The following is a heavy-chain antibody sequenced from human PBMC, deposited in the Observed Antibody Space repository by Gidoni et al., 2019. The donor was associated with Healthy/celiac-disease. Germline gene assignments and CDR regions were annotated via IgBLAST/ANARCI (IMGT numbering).Heavy chain of an antibody. V-gene: IGHV4-39*01. J-gene: IGHJ5*02. D-gene: IGHD3-16*01. CDR1: GGSISSSSYY. Sequence: QLQLQVSGPGLVKSSETLSLTCTVSGGSISSSSYYWGCIRQPPGKGLEWIGSIYYSGSTYYNPSLTSRVTISVDTPKTQFSLKLSSVTAADTAVYYCARQADFGEGAGWFDPWGQGTLVTVSS. CDR2: IYYSGST. CDR3: ARQADFGEGAGWFDP.